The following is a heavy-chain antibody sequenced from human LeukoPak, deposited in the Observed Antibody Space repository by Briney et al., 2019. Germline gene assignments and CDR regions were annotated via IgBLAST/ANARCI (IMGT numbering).Heavy chain of an antibody. Sequence: GGSLRLSCAASGFTFSSFAMSWVRQAPGRGLEWVSSFSNDGLTYYADSVKGRFIISRDNSKNTLYLQMNSLRAEDTAVYYCARDYDSFDYWGQGTLVTVSS. D-gene: IGHD4-17*01. CDR3: ARDYDSFDY. J-gene: IGHJ4*02. CDR2: FSNDGLT. CDR1: GFTFSSFA. V-gene: IGHV3-23*01.